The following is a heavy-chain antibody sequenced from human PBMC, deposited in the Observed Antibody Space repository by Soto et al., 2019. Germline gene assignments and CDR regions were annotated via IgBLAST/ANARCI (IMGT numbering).Heavy chain of an antibody. CDR2: IIPIFGTA. D-gene: IGHD2-21*02. CDR1: GGTFSSYA. CDR3: AREVVVVTAHDAFAI. Sequence: QVQLVQSGAEVKKPGSSVKVSCKASGGTFSSYAISWVRQAPGQGLEWMGGIIPIFGTANYAQKFQGRVKITADESTSTAYLELSSLTSEDTAVSYCAREVVVVTAHDAFAIWGQGTTVTVSS. J-gene: IGHJ3*02. V-gene: IGHV1-69*12.